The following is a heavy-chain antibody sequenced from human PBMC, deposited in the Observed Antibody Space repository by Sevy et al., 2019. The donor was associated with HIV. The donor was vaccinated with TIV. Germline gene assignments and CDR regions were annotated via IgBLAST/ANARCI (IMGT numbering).Heavy chain of an antibody. CDR2: TYYRSKCYN. D-gene: IGHD2-2*01. V-gene: IGHV6-1*01. CDR3: ARNPPYCSSTSCHFDY. Sequence: SQTLSLTCAISGDSVSSNSAAWNWIRQSPSRGLEWLGRTYYRSKCYNDYAVSVKSRITINPDTSKNQFSLQLNSVTPEDTAVYYCARNPPYCSSTSCHFDYWGQGTLVTVSS. J-gene: IGHJ4*02. CDR1: GDSVSSNSAA.